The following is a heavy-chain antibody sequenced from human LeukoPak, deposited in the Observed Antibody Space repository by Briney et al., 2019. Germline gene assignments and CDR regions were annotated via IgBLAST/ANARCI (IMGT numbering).Heavy chain of an antibody. J-gene: IGHJ5*02. CDR1: GYSFTSYR. V-gene: IGHV5-51*01. CDR2: IYPGDSDT. CDR3: ARQVDIVATIKWFDP. D-gene: IGHD5-12*01. Sequence: GESLKISCKGSGYSFTSYRIGWVRQMPGKGLEWMGIIYPGDSDTRYSPSFQGQVTISADKSISTAYLQWSSLKASDTAMYYCARQVDIVATIKWFDPWGQGTLVTVSS.